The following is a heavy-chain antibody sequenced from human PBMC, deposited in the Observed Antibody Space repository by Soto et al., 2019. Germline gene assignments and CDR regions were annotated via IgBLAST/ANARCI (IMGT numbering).Heavy chain of an antibody. V-gene: IGHV4-4*02. D-gene: IGHD7-27*01. CDR2: VFHGGST. J-gene: IGHJ2*01. Sequence: QVQLQESGPGLVRPSGTLSLTCTVSGGSVISDNWWNWVRQSPGKGLEWIGEVFHGGSTNYNPSLKSRLPISVDKSNNHFSLSLSDVTAADTAVYFCARHGPNWVSSVDLWGRGILVTVSS. CDR1: GGSVISDNW. CDR3: ARHGPNWVSSVDL.